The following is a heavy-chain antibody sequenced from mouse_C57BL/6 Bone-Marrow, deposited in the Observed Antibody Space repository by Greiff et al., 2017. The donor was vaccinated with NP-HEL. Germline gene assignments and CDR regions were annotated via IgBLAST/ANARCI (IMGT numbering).Heavy chain of an antibody. J-gene: IGHJ1*03. CDR3: ARGDTTVVPWYFDV. CDR1: GYTFTSYW. D-gene: IGHD1-1*01. CDR2: IYPGSGST. V-gene: IGHV1-55*01. Sequence: VQLQQPGAELVKPGASVTMSCKASGYTFTSYWITWVKQRPGQGLEWIGDIYPGSGSTNYNEKFKSKATLTVDTSSSTAYMQLSSLTSEDSAVYYCARGDTTVVPWYFDVWGTGTTVTVSS.